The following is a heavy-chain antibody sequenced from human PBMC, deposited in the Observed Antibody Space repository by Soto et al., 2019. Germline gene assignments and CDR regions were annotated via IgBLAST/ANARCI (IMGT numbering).Heavy chain of an antibody. CDR3: ARDPRNYSQHLWYFDL. Sequence: SETLSVTCTVSGGSISSGGYYWSWIRQHPGKGLEWIGYIYYSGSTYYNPSLKSRVTISVDTSKNQFSLKLSSVTAADTAVYYCARDPRNYSQHLWYFDLWGRGTLVTVSS. CDR1: GGSISSGGYY. J-gene: IGHJ2*01. V-gene: IGHV4-31*03. CDR2: IYYSGST. D-gene: IGHD4-4*01.